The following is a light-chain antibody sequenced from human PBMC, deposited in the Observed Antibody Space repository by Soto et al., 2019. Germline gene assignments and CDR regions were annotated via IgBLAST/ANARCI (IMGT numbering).Light chain of an antibody. CDR2: DAS. J-gene: IGKJ1*01. V-gene: IGKV3-11*01. CDR3: QQRNSWPRT. Sequence: EIVLTQSPATLSLSPGERATVSCRASQSISSDLAWYQQKPGQAPRLLIYDASNSATGIPARFSGSGSGTDFTLTISSLEPEDFALYYCQQRNSWPRTFGQGTKVEVK. CDR1: QSISSD.